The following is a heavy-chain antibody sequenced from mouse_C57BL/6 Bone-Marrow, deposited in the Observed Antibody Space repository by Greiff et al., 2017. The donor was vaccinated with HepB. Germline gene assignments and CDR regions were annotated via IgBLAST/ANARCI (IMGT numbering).Heavy chain of an antibody. CDR3: AREALLRSFDY. CDR1: GYTFTSYG. J-gene: IGHJ2*01. D-gene: IGHD1-1*01. CDR2: IYPRSGNT. V-gene: IGHV1-81*01. Sequence: VQLQQSGAELARPGASVKLSCKASGYTFTSYGISWVKQRTGQGLEWIGEIYPRSGNTYYNEKFKGKATLTADKSSSTAYMELRSLTSEDSAVYFCAREALLRSFDYWGQGTTLTVSS.